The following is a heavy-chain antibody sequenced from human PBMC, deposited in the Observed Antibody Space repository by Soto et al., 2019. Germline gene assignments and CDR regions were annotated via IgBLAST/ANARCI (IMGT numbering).Heavy chain of an antibody. CDR1: GYTFATYW. Sequence: EVQLVQSGAEVTKTGESLKISCKASGYTFATYWIGWVRQLPGKGLEWIGIIYPGDSDTRYNPPFEGQVTMSADRSTXTAYLQRSSVTSSDAAIYLCAAVRPPPTSGGNGGYWGPGTLVTVSS. D-gene: IGHD1-1*01. CDR2: IYPGDSDT. V-gene: IGHV5-51*01. J-gene: IGHJ1*01. CDR3: AAVRPPPTSGGNGGY.